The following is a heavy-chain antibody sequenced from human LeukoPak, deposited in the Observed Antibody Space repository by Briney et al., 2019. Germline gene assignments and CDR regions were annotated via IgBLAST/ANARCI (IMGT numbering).Heavy chain of an antibody. V-gene: IGHV1-2*02. CDR1: GYTFTGYY. D-gene: IGHD2-15*01. J-gene: IGHJ4*02. CDR3: ARSRDIVVVVAANPGYFDY. CDR2: INPNSGGT. Sequence: ASVKVSCKASGYTFTGYYMHWVRQAPGQGPEWMGWINPNSGGTNYAQKFQGRVTMTRDTSISTAYMELSRLRSDDTAVYYCARSRDIVVVVAANPGYFDYWGQGTLVTVSS.